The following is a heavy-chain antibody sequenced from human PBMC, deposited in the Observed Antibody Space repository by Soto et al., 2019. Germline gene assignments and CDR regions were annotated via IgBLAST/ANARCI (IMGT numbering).Heavy chain of an antibody. V-gene: IGHV3-30*18. J-gene: IGHJ4*02. Sequence: GGSLRLSCAASGFTFSSYGMHWVRQAPGKGLEWVAVISYDGSNKYYADSVKGRFTISRDNSKNTLYLQMNSLRAEDTAVYYCAKAMRPLGYCSGGSCYLDYWGQGTLVTVSS. CDR1: GFTFSSYG. D-gene: IGHD2-15*01. CDR3: AKAMRPLGYCSGGSCYLDY. CDR2: ISYDGSNK.